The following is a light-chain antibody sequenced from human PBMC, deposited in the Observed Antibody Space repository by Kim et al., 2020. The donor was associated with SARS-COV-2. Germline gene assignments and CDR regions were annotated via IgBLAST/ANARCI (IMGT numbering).Light chain of an antibody. J-gene: IGLJ2*01. CDR1: KLGDKY. V-gene: IGLV3-1*01. CDR2: QDS. Sequence: SYELTQPPSVSVSPGQTASITCSGDKLGDKYASWYQQKPGQSPVMVIYQDSKRPSGIPERFSGSNSWNTATLTISGTQAMDEADYYCQTWDSSTGVFGGGTQLTVL. CDR3: QTWDSSTGV.